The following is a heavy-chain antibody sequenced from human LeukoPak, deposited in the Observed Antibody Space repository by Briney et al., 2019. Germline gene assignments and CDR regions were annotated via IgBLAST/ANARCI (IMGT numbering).Heavy chain of an antibody. Sequence: NPGGSLRLSCTASGFTFINAWMSWVRQAPGKGLEWVGRITKKIDGGTTTYAAPVRGRFTISRDDSKDTLYLQMNSLKTDDTAVYYCTRGPRPFDYWGQGTLVTVSS. J-gene: IGHJ4*02. V-gene: IGHV3-15*01. CDR1: GFTFINAW. CDR2: ITKKIDGGTT. CDR3: TRGPRPFDY.